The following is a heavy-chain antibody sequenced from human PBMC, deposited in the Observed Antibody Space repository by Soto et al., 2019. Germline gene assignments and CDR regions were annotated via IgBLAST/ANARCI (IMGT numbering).Heavy chain of an antibody. Sequence: QVQLVESGGGVVQPGRSLRLSCAASGFTFSSYGMHWVRQAPGKGLEWVAGIWYDGSNKYYADSVKGRFTIPRSNSKNTQYLQMNSLRAEDTAVYYCARERVPRRSPLGYWGQGTLVTVSS. CDR2: IWYDGSNK. J-gene: IGHJ4*02. CDR3: ARERVPRRSPLGY. D-gene: IGHD1-26*01. CDR1: GFTFSSYG. V-gene: IGHV3-33*01.